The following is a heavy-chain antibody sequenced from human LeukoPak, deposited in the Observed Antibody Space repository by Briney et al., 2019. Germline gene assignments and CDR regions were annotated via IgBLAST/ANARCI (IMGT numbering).Heavy chain of an antibody. D-gene: IGHD6-13*01. CDR3: AKERSQQYFEY. Sequence: GRSLRLSCAASGFTFSTYAMSWVRQAPGKGLEWVSFISGSGGNTYYADSVKGRFTISRDNSKNTLYLQMNSLRAEDTAVYYCAKERSQQYFEYWGQGTLVTVSS. V-gene: IGHV3-23*01. CDR2: ISGSGGNT. CDR1: GFTFSTYA. J-gene: IGHJ4*02.